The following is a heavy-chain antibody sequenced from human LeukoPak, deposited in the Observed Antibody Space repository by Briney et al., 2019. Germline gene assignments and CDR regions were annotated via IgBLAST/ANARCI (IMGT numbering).Heavy chain of an antibody. V-gene: IGHV4-59*08. CDR2: IYYGGST. J-gene: IGHJ5*02. D-gene: IGHD6-6*01. CDR3: ARHSEVESIALNWFDP. CDR1: GGSISSYY. Sequence: SETLSLTCTVSGGSISSYYWSWIRQPPGKGLEWIGYIYYGGSTNYNPSLKSRVTISVDTSKNQFSLKLSSVTAADTAVYYCARHSEVESIALNWFDPWGQGTLVTVSS.